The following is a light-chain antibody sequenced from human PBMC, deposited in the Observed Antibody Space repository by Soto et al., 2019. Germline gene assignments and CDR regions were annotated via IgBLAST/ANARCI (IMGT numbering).Light chain of an antibody. V-gene: IGLV1-47*01. CDR1: SSNIGSNY. CDR2: RNN. J-gene: IGLJ2*01. CDR3: AAWDDSLRGPV. Sequence: QSVLTQPPSASGTPGQRVTISCSGSSSNIGSNYVYWYQQLPGTAPKLLIYRNNQRPSGVPDRFSGSKSGTSASLAISGLRSEDEADYYCAAWDDSLRGPVFGGGTKLTFL.